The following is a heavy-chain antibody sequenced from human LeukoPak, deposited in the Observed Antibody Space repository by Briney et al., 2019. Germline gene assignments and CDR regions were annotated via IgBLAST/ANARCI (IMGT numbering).Heavy chain of an antibody. D-gene: IGHD3-10*01. V-gene: IGHV3-30*02. Sequence: QPGGSLRLSCAASGFSFSSYGMHWVRQAPGKGLEWVAFIRHDGSTINYADSVKGRFTISRDNAKNSLYLQMNSLRAEDTAVYYCAKDPYSGVTMVRGAHGAFDIWGQGTMVTVSS. CDR3: AKDPYSGVTMVRGAHGAFDI. CDR2: IRHDGSTI. J-gene: IGHJ3*02. CDR1: GFSFSSYG.